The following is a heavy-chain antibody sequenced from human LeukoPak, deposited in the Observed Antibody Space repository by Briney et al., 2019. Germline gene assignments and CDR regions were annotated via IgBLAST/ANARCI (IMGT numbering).Heavy chain of an antibody. D-gene: IGHD3-22*01. CDR2: IYYSGST. J-gene: IGHJ4*02. CDR3: ASRAYYDSSGLDY. CDR1: GGSISGHS. Sequence: SETLSLTCTVSGGSISGHSWSWIRQPPGKGLEWIGYIYYSGSTKYNPSLKSRVTISIDTSKKHFSLKLSSVTAADTAVYYCASRAYYDSSGLDYWGQGILVTVSS. V-gene: IGHV4-59*08.